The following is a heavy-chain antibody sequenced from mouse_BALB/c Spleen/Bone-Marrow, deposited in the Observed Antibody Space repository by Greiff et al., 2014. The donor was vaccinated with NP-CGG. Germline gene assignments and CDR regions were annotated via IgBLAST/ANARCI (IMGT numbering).Heavy chain of an antibody. Sequence: LQQSGSELVRPGASVKLSCKASGYTFTSYWMHWVKQRPGQGLEWIGNIYPGSGSTNYDEKFKSKATLTVDTSSGTAYMQLSSLTSVDSAVYYCTGAPGFADWGQGTLVTVSA. CDR3: TGAPGFAD. CDR2: IYPGSGST. CDR1: GYTFTSYW. V-gene: IGHV1S22*01. J-gene: IGHJ3*01.